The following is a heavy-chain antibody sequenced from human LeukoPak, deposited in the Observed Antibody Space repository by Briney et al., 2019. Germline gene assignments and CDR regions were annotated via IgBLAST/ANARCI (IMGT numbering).Heavy chain of an antibody. Sequence: GGSLRPSCAASGFTVSSNYVSWVRQVPGKGLELVSVIFTGGTTYYADSVRDRFTISRDNSKNTLFLQMNSLRAEDTAMYYCARGYSSSWYDWGQGTLVTVSS. V-gene: IGHV3-53*01. J-gene: IGHJ4*02. D-gene: IGHD6-13*01. CDR2: IFTGGTT. CDR3: ARGYSSSWYD. CDR1: GFTVSSNY.